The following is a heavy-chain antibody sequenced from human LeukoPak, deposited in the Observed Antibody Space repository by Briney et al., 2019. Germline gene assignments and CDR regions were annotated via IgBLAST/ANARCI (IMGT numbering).Heavy chain of an antibody. CDR2: IQYDGTDK. CDR1: TFNFSNYG. V-gene: IGHV3-30*02. CDR3: ARGANTFTVIVAY. Sequence: GGSLRLSCAASTFNFSNYGMHWVRQVPGKGLEWLAFIQYDGTDKYYADSVKGRFTISRDNSKNTLYLQMNSLRAEDTAVYYCARGANTFTVIVAYWGQGTLVTVSS. D-gene: IGHD3-22*01. J-gene: IGHJ4*02.